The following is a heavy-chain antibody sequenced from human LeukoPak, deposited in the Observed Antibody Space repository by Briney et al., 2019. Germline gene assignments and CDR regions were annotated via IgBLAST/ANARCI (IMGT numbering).Heavy chain of an antibody. CDR2: IYYSGST. CDR1: GGSISSHY. Sequence: SGTLSLTCTVSGGSISSHYWSWIRQPPGKGLEWIGYIYYSGSTNYNPSLKSRVTISVDTSKNQFSLKLSSVTAADTAVYYCARGTTIFDYWGQGTLVTVSS. CDR3: ARGTTIFDY. V-gene: IGHV4-59*11. D-gene: IGHD5-12*01. J-gene: IGHJ4*02.